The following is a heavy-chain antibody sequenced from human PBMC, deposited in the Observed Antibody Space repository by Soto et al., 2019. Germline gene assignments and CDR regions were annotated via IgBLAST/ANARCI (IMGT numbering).Heavy chain of an antibody. V-gene: IGHV3-30*18. CDR3: AKDRRVWEGKWYFDL. CDR2: ISYDGSNK. Sequence: QVQLVESGGGVVQPGRSLRLSCAASGFTFSSYGMHWVRQAPGKGLEWVAVISYDGSNKYYADSVKGRFTISRDNSKNTLYLQMNSLRAEDTAVYYCAKDRRVWEGKWYFDLWGRGTLVTVSS. CDR1: GFTFSSYG. J-gene: IGHJ2*01. D-gene: IGHD1-26*01.